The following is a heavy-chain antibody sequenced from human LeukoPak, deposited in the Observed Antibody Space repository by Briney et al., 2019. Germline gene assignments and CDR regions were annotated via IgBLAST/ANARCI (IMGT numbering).Heavy chain of an antibody. CDR3: ARVHRYGSGSYYLDY. V-gene: IGHV1-69*05. Sequence: SVKVFCKASGGTFSSYAISWVRQAPGQGLEWMGRIIPIFGTANYAQKFQGRVTITTDESTSTAYMELSSLRSEDTAVYYCARVHRYGSGSYYLDYWGQGTLVTVSS. CDR2: IIPIFGTA. CDR1: GGTFSSYA. D-gene: IGHD3-10*01. J-gene: IGHJ4*02.